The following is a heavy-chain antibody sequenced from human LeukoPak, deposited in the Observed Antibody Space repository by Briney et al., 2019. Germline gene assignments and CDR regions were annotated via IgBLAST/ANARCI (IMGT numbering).Heavy chain of an antibody. Sequence: GGSLRLSCAASGFTFSSYGMHWVRQAPGKGLEWVAFIRYDGSNKYYADSVKGRFTISRDNAKNSLYLQMNSLRAEDTAVYYCARNYYDSSGYYQYFQHWGQGTLVTVSS. D-gene: IGHD3-22*01. V-gene: IGHV3-30*02. CDR2: IRYDGSNK. J-gene: IGHJ1*01. CDR1: GFTFSSYG. CDR3: ARNYYDSSGYYQYFQH.